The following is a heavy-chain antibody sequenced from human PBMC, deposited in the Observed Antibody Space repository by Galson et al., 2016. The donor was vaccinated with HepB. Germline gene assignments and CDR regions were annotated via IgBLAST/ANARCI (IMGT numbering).Heavy chain of an antibody. Sequence: SETLSLTCTVSGGSISSYYWTWIRQPAGKGLEWIGRIYAGGSTNYNPSLRSRVTMSVDTSKNQFSLKLSSVTAADTAVYYCARDRKIYYASSFGFWGPGTMVTVSS. CDR1: GGSISSYY. CDR3: ARDRKIYYASSFGF. CDR2: IYAGGST. J-gene: IGHJ3*01. D-gene: IGHD3-10*01. V-gene: IGHV4-4*07.